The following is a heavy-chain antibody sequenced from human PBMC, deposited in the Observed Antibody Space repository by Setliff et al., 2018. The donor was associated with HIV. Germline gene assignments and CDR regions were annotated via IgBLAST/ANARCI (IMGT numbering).Heavy chain of an antibody. D-gene: IGHD5-18*01. CDR3: ARGQGDTAMVFDY. Sequence: PSETLSLTCTVSGGSINSTSYYWGWIRQPPGNGLEWIGSIYHTGSTYYKPSLKSRVTISVDTSKNQFSLKLSSVTAADTAVYYCARGQGDTAMVFDYWGQGTLVTVSS. CDR1: GGSINSTSYY. V-gene: IGHV4-39*01. J-gene: IGHJ4*02. CDR2: IYHTGST.